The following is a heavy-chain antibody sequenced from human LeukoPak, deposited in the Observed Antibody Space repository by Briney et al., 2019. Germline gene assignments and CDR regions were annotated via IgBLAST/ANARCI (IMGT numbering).Heavy chain of an antibody. CDR3: ARELMVGSPNWFDP. V-gene: IGHV3-21*01. CDR1: GFTFSSYS. D-gene: IGHD4/OR15-4a*01. J-gene: IGHJ5*02. Sequence: GGSLRLSCAASGFTFSSYSMNWVRQAPGKGLEWVSSISSSSSYIYYADSVKGRFTISRDNAKNSLYLQMNSLRAEDTAVYYCARELMVGSPNWFDPWGQGTLVTVSS. CDR2: ISSSSSYI.